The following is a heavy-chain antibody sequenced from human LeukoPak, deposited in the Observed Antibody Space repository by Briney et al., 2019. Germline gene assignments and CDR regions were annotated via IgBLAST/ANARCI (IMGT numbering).Heavy chain of an antibody. CDR1: GGSISSSSYY. CDR3: ALIRDFVGHWFDP. Sequence: PSETLSLTCTVSGGSISSSSYYWGWIRQPPGKGLEWIGSIYYSGSTYYNPSLKSRVTISVDTSKNQFSLKLSSVTAADTAVYYCALIRDFVGHWFDPWGQGTLVTVSS. D-gene: IGHD3-3*01. V-gene: IGHV4-39*01. J-gene: IGHJ5*02. CDR2: IYYSGST.